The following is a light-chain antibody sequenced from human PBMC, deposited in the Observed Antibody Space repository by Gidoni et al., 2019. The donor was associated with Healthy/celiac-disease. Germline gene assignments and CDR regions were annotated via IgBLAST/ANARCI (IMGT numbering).Light chain of an antibody. V-gene: IGKV3-20*01. Sequence: VLTQSPGNLSLSPGERATLSCRASQSVSSSYLAWYQQKPGQAPRLLIYGASRRATGIPDRFSGSGSGTDFSLTISRLEPVDLPVYYCQQYGSSPYTLGQGTKLEIK. CDR1: QSVSSSY. CDR3: QQYGSSPYT. CDR2: GAS. J-gene: IGKJ2*01.